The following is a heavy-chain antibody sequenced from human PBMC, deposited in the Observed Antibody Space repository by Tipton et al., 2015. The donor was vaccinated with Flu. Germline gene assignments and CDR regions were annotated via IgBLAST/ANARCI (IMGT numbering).Heavy chain of an antibody. V-gene: IGHV4-4*07. CDR1: GGSLSSYY. CDR2: MYTSGST. J-gene: IGHJ5*02. Sequence: LRLSCTVSGGSLSSYYWSWIRQPAGKGLEWIGRMYTSGSTNYNPSLKSRLTMSVDASKQQFSLKLSSMTAADTAVYYCARYPESNYHWFGPWGQGALVTVSS. CDR3: ARYPESNYHWFGP. D-gene: IGHD4-11*01.